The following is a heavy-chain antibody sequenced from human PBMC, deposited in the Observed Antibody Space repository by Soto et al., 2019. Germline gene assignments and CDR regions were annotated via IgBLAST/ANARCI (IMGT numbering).Heavy chain of an antibody. CDR2: ISSSSSYI. Sequence: GGSVRLSCASSGFTFSSYSMNWVRQAPGKGLEWVSSISSSSSYIYYADSVKGRFTIPRDNAKNSLYLQMNSLRAEDTAVYYCARDRKTYYYDSSGYPSDYWGQGTLVTVSS. J-gene: IGHJ4*02. CDR1: GFTFSSYS. D-gene: IGHD3-22*01. V-gene: IGHV3-21*01. CDR3: ARDRKTYYYDSSGYPSDY.